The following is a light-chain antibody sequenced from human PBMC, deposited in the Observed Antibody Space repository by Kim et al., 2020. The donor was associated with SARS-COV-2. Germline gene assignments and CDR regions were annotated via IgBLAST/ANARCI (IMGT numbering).Light chain of an antibody. CDR1: SSDVGAYNY. J-gene: IGLJ1*01. V-gene: IGLV2-14*03. CDR3: SSYSSSSPNV. CDR2: DVT. Sequence: GQSDTVSCAGTSSDVGAYNYVSWYQQHPGKAPKLMIYDVTNRPSGVSDRFSGSKSGNTASLSISGLQAEDEADYYCSSYSSSSPNVFGTGTKVTVL.